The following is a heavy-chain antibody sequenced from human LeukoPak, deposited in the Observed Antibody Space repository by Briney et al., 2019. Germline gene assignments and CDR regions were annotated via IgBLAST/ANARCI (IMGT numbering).Heavy chain of an antibody. CDR3: ARVRGGVTTVTSLGGFDI. D-gene: IGHD4-17*01. Sequence: SETLSLTCTVSGGSISSYYRSWIRQPPGKGLEWIGYIYYSGSTNYNPSLKSRVTISVDTSKNQFSLKLSSVTAADTAVYYCARVRGGVTTVTSLGGFDIWGQGTMVTVSS. CDR2: IYYSGST. V-gene: IGHV4-59*01. J-gene: IGHJ3*02. CDR1: GGSISSYY.